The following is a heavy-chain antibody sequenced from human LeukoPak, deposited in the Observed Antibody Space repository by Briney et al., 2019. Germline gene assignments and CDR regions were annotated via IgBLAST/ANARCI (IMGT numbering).Heavy chain of an antibody. CDR1: GGSFSGYY. V-gene: IGHV4-34*01. J-gene: IGHJ4*02. CDR3: ARSRGTPDY. Sequence: PSETLSLTCAVYGGSFSGYYWSWIRQPPGRGLEWIGEINHSGSTNYNPSLKSRVTISVDTSKNQFSLKLSSVTAADTAVYYCARSRGTPDYWGQGTLVTVSS. CDR2: INHSGST. D-gene: IGHD2-15*01.